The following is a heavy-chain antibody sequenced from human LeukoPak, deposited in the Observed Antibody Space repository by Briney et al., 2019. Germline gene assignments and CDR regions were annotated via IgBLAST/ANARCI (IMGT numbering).Heavy chain of an antibody. Sequence: SETLSLTCTVSGGSISSSSYYWGWIRQPPGTGLEWIGSIYYSGSTYYNPSLKSRVTISVDTSKNHFSLKLSSVTAADTAVYYCARASLRFYNWFDPWGQGTLVTVSS. CDR3: ARASLRFYNWFDP. CDR2: IYYSGST. J-gene: IGHJ5*02. CDR1: GGSISSSSYY. D-gene: IGHD3-3*01. V-gene: IGHV4-39*02.